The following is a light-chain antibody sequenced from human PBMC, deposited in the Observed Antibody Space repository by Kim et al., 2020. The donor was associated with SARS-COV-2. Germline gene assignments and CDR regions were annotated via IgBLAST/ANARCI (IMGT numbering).Light chain of an antibody. CDR2: GKN. CDR1: NVKNYY. Sequence: SSELTQDPAVSVALGQTVRITCQGDNVKNYYASWYQQKPGQAPVLVIDGKNTRPSGIPDRFSGSSSGNTASLTITGAQTEDEAVYYCNSRDSSGNHWVFGGGTQLTVL. CDR3: NSRDSSGNHWV. J-gene: IGLJ3*02. V-gene: IGLV3-19*01.